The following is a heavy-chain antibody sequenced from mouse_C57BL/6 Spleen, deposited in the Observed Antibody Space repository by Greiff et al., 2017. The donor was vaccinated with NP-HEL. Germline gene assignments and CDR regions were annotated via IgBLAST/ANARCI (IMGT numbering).Heavy chain of an antibody. CDR2: IDPSDSET. V-gene: IGHV1-52*01. D-gene: IGHD1-1*02. Sequence: VQLQQPGAELVRPGSSVKLSCKASGYTFTSYWMHWVKQRPIQGLEWIGNIDPSDSETHYNQKFKDKATLTVDKSSSTAYMQLSSLTSEYSAVYYCARERGVAWYFDVWGTGTTVTVSS. CDR1: GYTFTSYW. J-gene: IGHJ1*03. CDR3: ARERGVAWYFDV.